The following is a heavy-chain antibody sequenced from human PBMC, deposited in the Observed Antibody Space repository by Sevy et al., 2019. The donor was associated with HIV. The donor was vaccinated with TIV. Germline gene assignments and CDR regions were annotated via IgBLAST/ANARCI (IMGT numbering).Heavy chain of an antibody. V-gene: IGHV1-69*13. Sequence: ASVKVSCKASGGTFSSYAISWVRQAPGQGLEWMGGIIPIFGTANYAQKFQGRVTITADESTSTAYMELRSLRSEDTAVYYCAAVLLRAAAASYYYYGMDVWGQGTTVTVSS. CDR1: GGTFSSYA. D-gene: IGHD6-13*01. CDR3: AAVLLRAAAASYYYYGMDV. J-gene: IGHJ6*02. CDR2: IIPIFGTA.